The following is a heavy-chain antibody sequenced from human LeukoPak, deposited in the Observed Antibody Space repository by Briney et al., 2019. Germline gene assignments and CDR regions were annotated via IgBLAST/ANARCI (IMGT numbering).Heavy chain of an antibody. CDR3: ARRVRGVIIVTRQYYFDY. CDR1: GCTFDDYA. CDR2: ISWNSGSI. D-gene: IGHD3-10*01. J-gene: IGHJ4*02. V-gene: IGHV3-9*01. Sequence: PGGSLRLSCAASGCTFDDYAMSWVRQAPGKGLEWVSGISWNSGSIGYADSVKGRFTISRDNAKNSLYLQMNSLRAEDTAVYYCARRVRGVIIVTRQYYFDYWGQGPLVTVSS.